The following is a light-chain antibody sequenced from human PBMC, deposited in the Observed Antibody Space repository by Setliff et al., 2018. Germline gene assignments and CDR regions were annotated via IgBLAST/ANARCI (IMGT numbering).Light chain of an antibody. Sequence: LTQPASVSGSPGQSITISCSGTSSDVGSYNVVSWYQQHPGKAPKLMIYEVTKRPSGVSNRFSGSKSGNTASLTISGLQSEDEADYYCCSYAGSSTEVFGTGTKVTV. V-gene: IGLV2-23*02. CDR1: SSDVGSYNV. CDR2: EVT. J-gene: IGLJ1*01. CDR3: CSYAGSSTEV.